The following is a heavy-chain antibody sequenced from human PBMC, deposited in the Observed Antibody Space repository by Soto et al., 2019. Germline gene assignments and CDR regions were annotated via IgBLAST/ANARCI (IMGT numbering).Heavy chain of an antibody. Sequence: SGPTLVNPTETLTLTCTFSGFSLRKARMGVSWIRQPPGKALEWLAHIFWNDERSYNTSLKSRLTISRDTSKSQVVLTMTNVDPVDTGTYFCAWALREGLPSYYFYPWGQGSLVPVSS. CDR3: AWALREGLPSYYFYP. CDR2: IFWNDER. CDR1: GFSLRKARMG. V-gene: IGHV2-26*01. D-gene: IGHD1-26*01. J-gene: IGHJ5*02.